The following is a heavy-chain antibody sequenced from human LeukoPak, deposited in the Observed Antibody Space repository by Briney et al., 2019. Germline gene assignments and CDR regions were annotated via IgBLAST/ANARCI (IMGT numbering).Heavy chain of an antibody. D-gene: IGHD4-17*01. V-gene: IGHV3-30-3*01. J-gene: IGHJ6*02. Sequence: GRSLRLSCAASGFTFSSYAMHWVRQAPGKGLEWVAVISYDGSNKYYADSVKGRFTISRDNSKNTLYLQMNSLRAEDTAVYYCARDYHYGMYCYYGMDVWGQGTTVTVSS. CDR3: ARDYHYGMYCYYGMDV. CDR1: GFTFSSYA. CDR2: ISYDGSNK.